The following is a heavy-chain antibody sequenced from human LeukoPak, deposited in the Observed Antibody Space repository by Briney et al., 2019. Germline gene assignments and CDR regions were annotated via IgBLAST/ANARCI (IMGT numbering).Heavy chain of an antibody. V-gene: IGHV4-34*01. CDR1: GGSFSGYY. CDR3: ARAGKSSSSYYYYYGMDV. Sequence: SETLSLTCAVYGGSFSGYYWSWIRQPPGKGLEWIGEINHSGSTNYNPSLKSRVTISVDTSKNQFSLKLSSVTAADTAVYYCARAGKSSSSYYYYYGMDVWDQGTTVTVSS. CDR2: INHSGST. J-gene: IGHJ6*02. D-gene: IGHD6-6*01.